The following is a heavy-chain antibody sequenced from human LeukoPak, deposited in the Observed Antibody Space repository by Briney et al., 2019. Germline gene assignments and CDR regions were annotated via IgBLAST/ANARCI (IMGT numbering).Heavy chain of an antibody. V-gene: IGHV3-49*03. CDR2: IRSKAYGGTT. CDR3: TRDSGPIYCSGGSCYAGWFDP. D-gene: IGHD2-15*01. J-gene: IGHJ5*02. CDR1: GFTFGDYA. Sequence: PGGSLRLSCTASGFTFGDYAMSWFRQAPGKGLEWVGFIRSKAYGGTTEYAASVKGRFTISSDDSKSIAYLQMNSLKTEDTAVYYCTRDSGPIYCSGGSCYAGWFDPWGQGTLVTVSS.